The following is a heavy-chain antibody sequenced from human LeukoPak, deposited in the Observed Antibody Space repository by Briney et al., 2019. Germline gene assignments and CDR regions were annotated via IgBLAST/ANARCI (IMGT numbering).Heavy chain of an antibody. Sequence: SETLSLTCTVSGGSISSYYWSWIRQPPGKGLEWIGYIYYSGSTNDNPSLKSRVTISVDTSKNQFSLDLSSVTAADTAVYYCARHGRGAAAGSDYWGQGTLVTVSS. V-gene: IGHV4-59*08. CDR1: GGSISSYY. CDR2: IYYSGST. CDR3: ARHGRGAAAGSDY. J-gene: IGHJ4*02. D-gene: IGHD6-13*01.